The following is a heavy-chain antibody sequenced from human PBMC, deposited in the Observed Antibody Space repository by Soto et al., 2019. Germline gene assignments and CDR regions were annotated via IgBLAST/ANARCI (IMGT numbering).Heavy chain of an antibody. CDR1: GGSITSGGYS. Sequence: PSETPSLTCAVSGGSITSGGYSWSWIRQSPGQAXEXSGXXYXGXXXFXXXXLKPRVTIFLDRSKNQFSLNLTSVTVADTAVYYCASYRGALYFESWGPGILVTVSS. D-gene: IGHD3-16*01. J-gene: IGHJ4*02. V-gene: IGHV4-30-2*06. CDR2: XYXGXXX. CDR3: ASYRGALYFES.